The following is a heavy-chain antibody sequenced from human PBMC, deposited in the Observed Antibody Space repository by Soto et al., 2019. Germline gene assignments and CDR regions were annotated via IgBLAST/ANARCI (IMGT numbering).Heavy chain of an antibody. CDR3: ARGFWSGYPNEVYFDY. V-gene: IGHV4-59*01. CDR2: IYYSGST. D-gene: IGHD3-3*01. Sequence: SETLSVTCTVSGGSISSYYWSWIRQPPGKGLEWIGYIYYSGSTNYNPSLKSRVTISVDTSKNQFSLKLSSVTAADTAVYYCARGFWSGYPNEVYFDYWGQGTLVTVSS. CDR1: GGSISSYY. J-gene: IGHJ4*02.